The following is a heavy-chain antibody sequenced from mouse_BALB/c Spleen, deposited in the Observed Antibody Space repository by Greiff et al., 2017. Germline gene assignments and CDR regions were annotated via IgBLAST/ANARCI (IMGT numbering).Heavy chain of an antibody. CDR3: ARHEGRWAWFAY. CDR1: GFTFSSYT. CDR2: ISNGGGST. Sequence: EVKLMESGGGLVQPGGSLKLSCAASGFTFSSYTMSWVRQTPEKRLEWVAYISNGGGSTYYPDTVKGRFTISRDNAKNTLYLQMSSLKSEDTAMYYCARHEGRWAWFAYWGQGTLVTVSA. D-gene: IGHD1-1*02. V-gene: IGHV5-12-2*01. J-gene: IGHJ3*01.